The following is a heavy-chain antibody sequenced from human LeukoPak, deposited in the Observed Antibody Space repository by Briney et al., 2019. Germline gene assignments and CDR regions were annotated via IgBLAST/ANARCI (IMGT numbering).Heavy chain of an antibody. CDR3: ARRIAVAEHYDY. CDR1: GGSISRSSYY. V-gene: IGHV4-39*01. Sequence: SETLSLTCTVSGGSISRSSYYWGWIRQPPGKGLEWIGSIYYSGSTYYNPSLKSRVTISVDTSKNQFSLKLSSVTAADTAVYYCARRIAVAEHYDYWGQGTLVTVSS. CDR2: IYYSGST. D-gene: IGHD6-13*01. J-gene: IGHJ4*02.